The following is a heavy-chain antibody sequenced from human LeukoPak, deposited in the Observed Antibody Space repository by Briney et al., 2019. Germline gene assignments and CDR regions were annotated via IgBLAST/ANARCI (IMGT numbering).Heavy chain of an antibody. V-gene: IGHV1-2*02. Sequence: GASVKVSCKASGYTFTGYYMHWVRQAPGQGLEWMGWINPNSGGTNYAQKFQGRVTMTRDTSISTAYMELSRLRSDDTAVYYCARGGDLTYSSSSGGFDYWGQGTLVTVSS. D-gene: IGHD6-6*01. CDR2: INPNSGGT. J-gene: IGHJ4*02. CDR3: ARGGDLTYSSSSGGFDY. CDR1: GYTFTGYY.